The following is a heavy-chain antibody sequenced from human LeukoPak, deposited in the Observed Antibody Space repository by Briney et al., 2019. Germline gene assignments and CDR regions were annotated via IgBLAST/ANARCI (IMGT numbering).Heavy chain of an antibody. Sequence: PGASLRLSCAASGFTFSSYAMSWVRQAPGKGLEWVSAISGSGGSTYYADSVKGRFTISRDNAKNSLYLQMNSLRAEDTAIYYCAGGDYYYYYGMDVWGKGTTVTVSS. D-gene: IGHD3-10*01. CDR3: AGGDYYYYYGMDV. V-gene: IGHV3-23*01. CDR1: GFTFSSYA. J-gene: IGHJ6*04. CDR2: ISGSGGST.